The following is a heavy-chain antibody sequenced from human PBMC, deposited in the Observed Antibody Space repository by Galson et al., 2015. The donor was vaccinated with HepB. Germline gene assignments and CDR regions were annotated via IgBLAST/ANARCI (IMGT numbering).Heavy chain of an antibody. Sequence: SLRLSCAASGFTFGDYAMSWVRQAPGKGLEWVAVISYDGSNKYYADSVKGRFTISRDNSKNTLYLQMNSLRAEDTAVYYCARLRSTVTTRDIDYWGQGTLVTVSS. CDR2: ISYDGSNK. V-gene: IGHV3-30*04. CDR3: ARLRSTVTTRDIDY. CDR1: GFTFGDYA. J-gene: IGHJ4*02. D-gene: IGHD4-17*01.